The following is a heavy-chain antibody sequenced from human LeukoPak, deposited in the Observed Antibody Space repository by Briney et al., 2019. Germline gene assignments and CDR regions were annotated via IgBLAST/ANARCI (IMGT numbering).Heavy chain of an antibody. D-gene: IGHD1-14*01. CDR3: TRGPRNDP. CDR1: GYTFSTYE. J-gene: IGHJ5*02. V-gene: IGHV1-8*01. CDR2: MHPNSGDT. Sequence: GASVKVSCKTPGYTFSTYEINWVRQAAGQGLEWMGWMHPNSGDTDYAQKFQGRVTMTRDTSINTVYMELSSLRSEDTAVYYCTRGPRNDPWGQGTLVTVSS.